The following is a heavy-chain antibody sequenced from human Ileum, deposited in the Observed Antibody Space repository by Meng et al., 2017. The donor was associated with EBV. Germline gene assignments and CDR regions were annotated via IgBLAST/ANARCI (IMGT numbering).Heavy chain of an antibody. D-gene: IGHD1-26*01. CDR2: MYYSGST. Sequence: VLLQESGPDLVKPWCTLSLPCTGSGGFVSSANSFWTWIRQPPGKGLEWIGYMYYSGSTNYRPPLESRVTISVDTSKNQFSLKLSSVTAADTAVYYCAGDPHSGSPHWGQGTLVTVSS. CDR3: AGDPHSGSPH. CDR1: GGFVSSANSF. V-gene: IGHV4-61*01. J-gene: IGHJ4*02.